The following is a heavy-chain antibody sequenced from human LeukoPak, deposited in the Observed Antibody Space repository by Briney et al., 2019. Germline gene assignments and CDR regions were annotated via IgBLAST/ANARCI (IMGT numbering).Heavy chain of an antibody. CDR2: INNDGSST. D-gene: IGHD3-10*01. V-gene: IGHV3-74*01. Sequence: GGSLRLSCAASGFTFSSYWMYWVRQAPRKGLVWVSRINNDGSSTIYADSVKGRFTISRDNAKNTLYLQMNNLRDEDTAVYYCAGKTSGAVPIIWGQGTLVTVSS. CDR3: AGKTSGAVPII. J-gene: IGHJ4*01. CDR1: GFTFSSYW.